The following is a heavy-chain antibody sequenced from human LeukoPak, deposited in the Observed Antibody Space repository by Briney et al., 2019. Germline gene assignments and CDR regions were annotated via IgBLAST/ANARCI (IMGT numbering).Heavy chain of an antibody. D-gene: IGHD1-26*01. V-gene: IGHV4-34*01. CDR2: INHGGST. CDR1: AGSFSGYS. CDR3: ARGIKGGVFYYFDS. Sequence: SETLSLTCAVYAGSFSGYSWNWIRQPPGMRLEWIGEINHGGSTNYNPSLKSRVSISVDTSKNQFSLKLNSVTAADTAVYYCARGIKGGVFYYFDSWARGTLVTVSS. J-gene: IGHJ4*02.